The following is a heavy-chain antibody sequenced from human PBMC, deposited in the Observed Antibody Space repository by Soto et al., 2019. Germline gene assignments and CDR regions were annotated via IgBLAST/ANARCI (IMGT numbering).Heavy chain of an antibody. CDR2: ISRSSRNI. V-gene: IGHV3-21*01. CDR3: ARDLKVAGTNSFYYYGMDV. CDR1: GVTFSNYT. J-gene: IGHJ6*02. Sequence: EVQLVESGGGLVKPGGSLRLSCADSGVTFSNYTMNWVRQAPGKGLEWVSSISRSSRNIYYADSLKGRFTISRDNAKNALYLQMNSLRAEDTAVYYCARDLKVAGTNSFYYYGMDVWGQGTMVTVSS. D-gene: IGHD6-19*01.